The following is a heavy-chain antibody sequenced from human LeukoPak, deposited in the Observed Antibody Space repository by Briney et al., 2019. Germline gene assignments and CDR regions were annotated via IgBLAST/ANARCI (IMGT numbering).Heavy chain of an antibody. Sequence: SETLSLTCTVSGGSISSYYWSWIRQPPGKGLEWIGYIYHSGSTYYNPSLKSRVTISVDRSKNQFSLKLSSVTAADTAVYYCARHYPYYYDSSGYYNYWGQGTLVTVSS. CDR2: IYHSGST. CDR1: GGSISSYY. D-gene: IGHD3-22*01. CDR3: ARHYPYYYDSSGYYNY. J-gene: IGHJ4*02. V-gene: IGHV4-59*12.